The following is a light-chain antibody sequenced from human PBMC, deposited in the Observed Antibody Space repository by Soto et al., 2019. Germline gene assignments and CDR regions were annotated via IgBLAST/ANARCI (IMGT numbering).Light chain of an antibody. V-gene: IGKV3-15*01. J-gene: IGKJ1*01. CDR2: GAS. Sequence: EKVLTQSPGTLSLSKGERATLSCRASQSVSSSYLAWYQQKPGQTPRLLIYGASTRATGIPARFSGSGSGTEFTLTISSLQSEDFAVYYCQQHNNWPWTFGQGAKAAIK. CDR3: QQHNNWPWT. CDR1: QSVSSSY.